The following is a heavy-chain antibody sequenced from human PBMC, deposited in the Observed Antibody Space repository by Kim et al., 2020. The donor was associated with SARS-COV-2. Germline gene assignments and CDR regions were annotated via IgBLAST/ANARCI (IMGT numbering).Heavy chain of an antibody. J-gene: IGHJ4*02. V-gene: IGHV4-34*01. D-gene: IGHD1-1*01. CDR3: ARNTTDY. Sequence: SRSTNYNPTPKSRVTISVDTSKNQFSLKLNSVAAADTAVYYCARNTTDYWGQGTLVTVSS. CDR2: SRST.